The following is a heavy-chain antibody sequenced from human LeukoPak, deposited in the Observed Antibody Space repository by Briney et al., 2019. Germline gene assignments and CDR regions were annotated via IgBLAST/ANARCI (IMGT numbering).Heavy chain of an antibody. CDR3: ARVDSGGIAPIYPGHFDY. Sequence: SETLSLTCTVSGGSISSYYWSWIRQPAGQGLEWIGRIYTSGSTNYNPSLKSRVTMSVDTSKNQFSLKLSSVTAADTAVYYCARVDSGGIAPIYPGHFDYWGQGTLVTVSS. J-gene: IGHJ4*02. D-gene: IGHD1-26*01. CDR2: IYTSGST. V-gene: IGHV4-4*07. CDR1: GGSISSYY.